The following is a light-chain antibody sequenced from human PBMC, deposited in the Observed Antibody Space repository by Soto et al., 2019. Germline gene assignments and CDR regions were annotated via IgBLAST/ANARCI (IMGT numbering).Light chain of an antibody. J-gene: IGKJ1*01. Sequence: IHMTQSPSTLSASVLDIVTITCLASQSISSWLAWYQQKPGKAPKLLIYDASSLESGVPSRFSGSGSGTEFTLTISSLQTDDFATYYCQQYDSYSWTFGQGTKVDI. V-gene: IGKV1-5*01. CDR1: QSISSW. CDR2: DAS. CDR3: QQYDSYSWT.